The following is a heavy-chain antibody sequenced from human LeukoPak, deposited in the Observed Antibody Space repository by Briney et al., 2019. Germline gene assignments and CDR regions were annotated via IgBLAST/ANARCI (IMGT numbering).Heavy chain of an antibody. J-gene: IGHJ4*02. D-gene: IGHD5-18*01. V-gene: IGHV1-58*01. CDR2: IVVGSGNT. CDR1: GFTFTSSA. Sequence: ASVKVSCKASGFTFTSSAVQWVRQARGQRLEWIGWIVVGSGNTNYAQKFQERVTITRDMSTSTAYMELSSLRSEDTAVYYCAAEEGRGYSYGYGVYWGQGTLVTVSS. CDR3: AAEEGRGYSYGYGVY.